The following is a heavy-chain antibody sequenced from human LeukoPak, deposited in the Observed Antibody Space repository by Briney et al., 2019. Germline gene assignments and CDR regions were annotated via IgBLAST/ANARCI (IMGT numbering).Heavy chain of an antibody. J-gene: IGHJ6*02. CDR2: INGDGTMT. D-gene: IGHD1-20*01. CDR1: GFTGPPFSAYW. CDR3: ATDNWYVMNL. V-gene: IGHV3-74*01. Sequence: GGSLRLSCAASGFTGPPFSAYWIHWVRQAPGKGLMWVAHINGDGTMTTYADSVEGRFTTSRDNAKSTLFLQMDSLRVEDTAVYYCATDNWYVMNLWGQGTTVTVSS.